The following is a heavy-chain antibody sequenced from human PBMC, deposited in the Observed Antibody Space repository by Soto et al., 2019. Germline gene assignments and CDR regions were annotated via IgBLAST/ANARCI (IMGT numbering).Heavy chain of an antibody. Sequence: GGSLRLSCATSGFTFSSYSMNWVRQAPGKDLEWISSISTGSDYIYYADSVEGRFTISRDNAKSSLYLQMNSLRAEDTAVYYCARDSRIVARPAMGSVGFDPWGQGTLVTVSS. CDR2: ISTGSDYI. J-gene: IGHJ5*02. D-gene: IGHD2-2*01. V-gene: IGHV3-21*01. CDR1: GFTFSSYS. CDR3: ARDSRIVARPAMGSVGFDP.